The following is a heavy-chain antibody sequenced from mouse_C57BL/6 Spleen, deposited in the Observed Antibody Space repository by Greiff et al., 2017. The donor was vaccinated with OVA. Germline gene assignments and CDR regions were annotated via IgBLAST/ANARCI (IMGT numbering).Heavy chain of an antibody. V-gene: IGHV1-50*01. D-gene: IGHD2-2*01. CDR2: IDPSDSYT. CDR3: ARGIPYGYDDGFDY. Sequence: QVQLQQPGAELVKPGASVKLSCKASGYTFTSYWMQWVKQRPGQGLAWIGEIDPSDSYTNYHQKFKGKATLTVDTSSSTAYMQRSSLTSENSASYYCARGIPYGYDDGFDYWGQGTTLTVSS. J-gene: IGHJ2*01. CDR1: GYTFTSYW.